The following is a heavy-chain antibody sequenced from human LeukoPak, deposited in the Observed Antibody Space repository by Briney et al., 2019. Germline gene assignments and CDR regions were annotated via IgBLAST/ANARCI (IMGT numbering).Heavy chain of an antibody. CDR2: ISPNSGGT. CDR3: ARGSDDVLLWFGEQSYGMDV. Sequence: ASVKVSCKASGYTFTDYFMHWVRQAPGQGLEWIGWISPNSGGTSNAQKFQGRVTMTRDTSISTAYMELSRLRSDDTAVYYCARGSDDVLLWFGEQSYGMDVWGQGTTVTVSS. J-gene: IGHJ6*02. CDR1: GYTFTDYF. V-gene: IGHV1-2*02. D-gene: IGHD3-10*01.